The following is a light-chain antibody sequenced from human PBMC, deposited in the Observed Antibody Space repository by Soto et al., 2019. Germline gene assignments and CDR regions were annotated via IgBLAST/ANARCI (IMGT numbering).Light chain of an antibody. CDR1: QSVSISS. J-gene: IGKJ2*01. V-gene: IGKV3-20*01. CDR2: SAS. CDR3: QQYGSSSYT. Sequence: EIVLTQSPGTLSLSPGERATLSCRASQSVSISSLAWYQQKPGQAPRLLNYSASSRATGIPDRFSGSGSGTDFTLTISRLEPEDCAVYYCQQYGSSSYTFGQGTNLEIK.